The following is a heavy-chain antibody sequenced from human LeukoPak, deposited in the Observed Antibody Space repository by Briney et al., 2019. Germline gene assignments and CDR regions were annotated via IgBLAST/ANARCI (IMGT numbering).Heavy chain of an antibody. Sequence: SETLSLTCTVSGVSMSAYQWSWVRQSPEKGLEWIGCINTKGETSYNPSLKSRVTSSVDTSKSQFSLRLTSVTAADTAVYYCATSNDAKIAPFDHWGQGAPVTVSS. CDR3: ATSNDAKIAPFDH. D-gene: IGHD2-21*01. CDR2: INTKGET. CDR1: GVSMSAYQ. V-gene: IGHV4-4*09. J-gene: IGHJ4*02.